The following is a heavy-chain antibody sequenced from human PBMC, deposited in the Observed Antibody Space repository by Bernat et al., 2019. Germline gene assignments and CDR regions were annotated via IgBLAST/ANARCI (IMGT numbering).Heavy chain of an antibody. CDR1: GFTFSSYW. J-gene: IGHJ6*02. CDR3: ARVYEGSIVVVVAANYGMDV. CDR2: INSDGSST. V-gene: IGHV3-74*01. Sequence: EVQLVESGGGLVQPGGSLRLSCAASGFTFSSYWMHWVRQAPGKGLVWVSRINSDGSSTSYADSVKGRFTISRDNAKNTLYLQMNSLRAEDTAVYYCARVYEGSIVVVVAANYGMDVWGQGTTVTVSS. D-gene: IGHD2-15*01.